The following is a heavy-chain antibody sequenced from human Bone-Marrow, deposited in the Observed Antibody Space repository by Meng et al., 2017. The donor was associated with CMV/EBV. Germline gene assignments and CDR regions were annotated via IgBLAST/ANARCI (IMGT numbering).Heavy chain of an antibody. J-gene: IGHJ6*02. CDR1: GFTFSSYA. CDR2: ISYDGSNK. Sequence: GGSLRLSCAASGFTFSSYAMHWVRQAPGKGLEWVAVISYDGSNKYNADSVKGRFTISRDNSKNTLYLQMNSLRAEDTAVYYCARDLLQWLDPAYYYYGLDVWGQGTTVTFYS. D-gene: IGHD6-19*01. CDR3: ARDLLQWLDPAYYYYGLDV. V-gene: IGHV3-30*04.